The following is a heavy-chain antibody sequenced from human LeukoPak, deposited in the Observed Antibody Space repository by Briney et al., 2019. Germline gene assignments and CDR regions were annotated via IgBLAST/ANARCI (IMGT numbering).Heavy chain of an antibody. V-gene: IGHV3-21*01. CDR1: GFTFSSYS. CDR2: ISSSSSYI. D-gene: IGHD1/OR15-1a*01. J-gene: IGHJ4*02. Sequence: GGSLRLSCAASGFTFSSYSMNWVRQAPGKGLEWVSSISSSSSYIYYADSVKGRFTISRDNAKNSLYLQMNSLRAEDTAAYYCARDSLNKDDYWGQGTLVTVSS. CDR3: ARDSLNKDDY.